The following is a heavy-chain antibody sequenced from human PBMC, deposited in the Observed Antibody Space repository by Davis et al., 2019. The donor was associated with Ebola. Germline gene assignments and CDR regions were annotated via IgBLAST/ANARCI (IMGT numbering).Heavy chain of an antibody. V-gene: IGHV3-21*04. CDR2: ISSSSSYI. D-gene: IGHD1-26*01. CDR1: GFTFSSYS. CDR3: SDSGTYFGYFDY. Sequence: GESLKISCAASGFTFSSYSMNWVRQAPGKGLEWVSSISSSSSYIYYADSVKGRFTISRDNSKNTLYLQMNSLRAEDTAVYYCSDSGTYFGYFDYWGQGTLVIVSS. J-gene: IGHJ4*02.